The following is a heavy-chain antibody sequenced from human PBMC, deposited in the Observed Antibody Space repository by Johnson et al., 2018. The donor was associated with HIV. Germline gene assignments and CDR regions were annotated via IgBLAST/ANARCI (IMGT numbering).Heavy chain of an antibody. J-gene: IGHJ3*02. V-gene: IGHV3-30*04. CDR3: AKEDYYGSGSYDAFDI. CDR2: ISYDGSNK. D-gene: IGHD3-10*01. Sequence: QVQLVESGGGLIQPGRSLRLSCAASGFTFSSYAMHWVRQAPGKGLEWVAVISYDGSNKYYADSVKGRFTISRDNSKNTLHLQMNSLRAEDTAVYYCAKEDYYGSGSYDAFDIWGQGTMVTVSS. CDR1: GFTFSSYA.